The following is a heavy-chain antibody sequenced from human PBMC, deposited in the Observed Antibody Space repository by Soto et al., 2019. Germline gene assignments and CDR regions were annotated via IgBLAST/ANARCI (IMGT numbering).Heavy chain of an antibody. CDR3: AKDRARYYYDSSDPSAFDI. CDR1: GFTFSSYA. D-gene: IGHD3-22*01. Sequence: GGSLRLSCAASGFTFSSYAMTWVRQAPGKGLEWVSGISGSGVSTYYADSVKGRFTISRDNSKNTLSLQMSSLRAEDTAVYYCAKDRARYYYDSSDPSAFDIWGQGTMVTVSS. CDR2: ISGSGVST. V-gene: IGHV3-23*01. J-gene: IGHJ3*02.